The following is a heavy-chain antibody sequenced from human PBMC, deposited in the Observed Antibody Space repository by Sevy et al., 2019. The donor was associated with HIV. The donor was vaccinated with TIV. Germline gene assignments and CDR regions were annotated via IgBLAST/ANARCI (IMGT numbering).Heavy chain of an antibody. V-gene: IGHV3-7*03. CDR2: IKQDGSDK. CDR1: GFTFNNYW. D-gene: IGHD7-27*01. CDR3: ARSWHCWGQMGY. Sequence: GGCLRLSCAASGFTFNNYWMTWVRQAPGKGLEWVANIKQDGSDKYYMESVKGRFNISRDNTKNSLYLQLNSLRAEDTAVYYCARSWHCWGQMGYWGQGTLVTVSS. J-gene: IGHJ4*02.